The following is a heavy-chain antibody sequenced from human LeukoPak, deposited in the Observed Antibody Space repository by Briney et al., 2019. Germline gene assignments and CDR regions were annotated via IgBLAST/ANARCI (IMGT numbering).Heavy chain of an antibody. Sequence: PSGTLSLTRAVSGGSLSRYSRRWIRPPPGRGGERVGHIYYSGITNYHPTLKSRVTISVHRYKNQFSLKLSSVTAADTAVYYCAREEGIVVGITPEGAFDIWGQGTMVTVSS. CDR1: GGSLSRYS. CDR2: IYYSGIT. CDR3: AREEGIVVGITPEGAFDI. D-gene: IGHD3-22*01. J-gene: IGHJ3*02. V-gene: IGHV4-59*12.